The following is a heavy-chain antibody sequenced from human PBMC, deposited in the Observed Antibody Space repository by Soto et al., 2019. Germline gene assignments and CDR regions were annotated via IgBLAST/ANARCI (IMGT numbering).Heavy chain of an antibody. CDR3: ATVHNTSRSFDY. Sequence: GGSLRLSCAASGFTFNIYAMTWVRQAPGKGLEWVSTTGATGRTAYYADSVKGRFTVSRDNSKNTLDLQMSNLRAEDTAVYYCATVHNTSRSFDYWGQGTLVTVSS. V-gene: IGHV3-23*01. CDR1: GFTFNIYA. D-gene: IGHD1-20*01. J-gene: IGHJ4*02. CDR2: TGATGRTA.